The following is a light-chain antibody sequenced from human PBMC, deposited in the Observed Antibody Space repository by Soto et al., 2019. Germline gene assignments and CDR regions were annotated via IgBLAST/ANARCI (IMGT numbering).Light chain of an antibody. CDR2: KAS. CDR3: QQYSSHWT. V-gene: IGKV1-5*03. CDR1: QSIGTW. Sequence: DIQMTQSPSTLPASVGDRVTITCRASQSIGTWLAWYQQKPGQAPKLLLYKASNLQSGVPSRFRGSGSGTEFTLTISSLQPDDFATYYCQQYSSHWTFGQGTKVEIK. J-gene: IGKJ1*01.